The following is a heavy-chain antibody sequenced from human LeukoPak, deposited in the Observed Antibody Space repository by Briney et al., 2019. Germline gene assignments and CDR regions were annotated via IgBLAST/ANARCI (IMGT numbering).Heavy chain of an antibody. CDR2: IIPIFGTA. CDR1: GGTFSSYA. D-gene: IGHD3-3*01. Sequence: SVKVSCKASGGTFSSYAISWVRQAPGQGLEWMGGIIPIFGTANYAQKFQGRVTITADESTSTAYMELSSLRSEDTAVYYCARDLSPPNYDFWSGYYPDAFDIWGQGTMVTVS. CDR3: ARDLSPPNYDFWSGYYPDAFDI. V-gene: IGHV1-69*13. J-gene: IGHJ3*02.